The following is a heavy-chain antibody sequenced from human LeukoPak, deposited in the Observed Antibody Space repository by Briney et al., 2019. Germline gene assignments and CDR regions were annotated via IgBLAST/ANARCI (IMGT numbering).Heavy chain of an antibody. Sequence: GASVKVSCKASGYTFTSYGINWVRQAPGQGLEWMGWMSGHNGHTNYVQKMQGRVTMTTDTSTNTAYMELRDLTSDDTAVYYCARGPGIAVAGVFDYWGQGSLVTVSS. D-gene: IGHD6-19*01. CDR1: GYTFTSYG. CDR3: ARGPGIAVAGVFDY. V-gene: IGHV1-18*04. CDR2: MSGHNGHT. J-gene: IGHJ4*02.